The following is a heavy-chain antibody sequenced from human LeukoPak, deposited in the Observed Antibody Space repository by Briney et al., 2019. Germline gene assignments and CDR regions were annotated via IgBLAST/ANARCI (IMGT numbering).Heavy chain of an antibody. CDR2: ITGSGGST. V-gene: IGHV3-23*01. J-gene: IGHJ4*02. CDR3: AKVVYYGSENVDY. Sequence: GGSLRLSRAASGFTFSSYAMSWVRQAPGKGLEWVSSITGSGGSTYYADSVKGRFTISRDNSKNTLYLQMNSLRADDTAVHYCAKVVYYGSENVDYWGQGTLVTVSS. D-gene: IGHD3-10*01. CDR1: GFTFSSYA.